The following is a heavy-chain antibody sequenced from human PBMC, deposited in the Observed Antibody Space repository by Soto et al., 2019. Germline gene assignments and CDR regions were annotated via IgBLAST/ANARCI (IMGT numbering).Heavy chain of an antibody. D-gene: IGHD2-21*02. CDR1: GGSISSGGYY. J-gene: IGHJ6*02. CDR3: ARVCGGDCHYGMDV. CDR2: IYYYGST. V-gene: IGHV4-31*03. Sequence: QVQLQESGPGLVKPSQTLSLTCTVSGGSISSGGYYWSWIRQHPGKGLEWIGYIYYYGSTYYNPFLKSRVTISVDTSKNQFSLKLSSVTAADTAVYYCARVCGGDCHYGMDVWGQGTTVTVSS.